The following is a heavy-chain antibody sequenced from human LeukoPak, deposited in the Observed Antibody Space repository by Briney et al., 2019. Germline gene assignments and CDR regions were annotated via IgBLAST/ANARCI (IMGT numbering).Heavy chain of an antibody. CDR3: ASVAAAAGLRY. CDR2: IYYSGST. Sequence: SETLSLTCTVSGGSISSYYWSWLRQPPGKGLEWIGYIYYSGSTNYNPSLKSRVTISVDTSKNQFSLKLSSVTAADTAVYYCASVAAAAGLRYWGQGTLVTVSS. D-gene: IGHD6-13*01. V-gene: IGHV4-59*01. CDR1: GGSISSYY. J-gene: IGHJ4*02.